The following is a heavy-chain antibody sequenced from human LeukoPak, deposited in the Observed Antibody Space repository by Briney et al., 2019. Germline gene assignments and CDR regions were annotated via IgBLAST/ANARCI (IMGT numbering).Heavy chain of an antibody. CDR2: IRHSDGNT. J-gene: IGHJ4*02. D-gene: IGHD1-1*01. CDR1: EFSVGSNY. V-gene: IGHV3-23*01. Sequence: GGSLRLSCAASEFSVGSNYMTWVRQAPGKGLEWVSGIRHSDGNTYYADSVKGRFTISSDKSKNILFLQMNSLRAEDTALYYCAKGQETESRLDSWGQGTLVTVSS. CDR3: AKGQETESRLDS.